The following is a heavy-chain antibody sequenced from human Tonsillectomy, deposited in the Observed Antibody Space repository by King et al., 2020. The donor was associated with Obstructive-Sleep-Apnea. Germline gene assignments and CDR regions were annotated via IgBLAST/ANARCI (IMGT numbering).Heavy chain of an antibody. CDR3: AREDEDIVVVPAASRTDAFDI. CDR2: INHSGST. Sequence: VQLQQWGAGLLKPSETLSLTCAVYGGSFSGYYWSWIRQPPGKGLEWIGEINHSGSTNYNPSLKSRVTISVDTSKNQFSLKLSSVTAADTAVYYCAREDEDIVVVPAASRTDAFDIWGQGTMVTVSS. J-gene: IGHJ3*02. V-gene: IGHV4-34*01. CDR1: GGSFSGYY. D-gene: IGHD2-2*01.